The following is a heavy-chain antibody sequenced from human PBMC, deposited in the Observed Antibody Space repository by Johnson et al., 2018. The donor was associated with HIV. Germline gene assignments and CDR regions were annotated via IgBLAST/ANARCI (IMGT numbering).Heavy chain of an antibody. V-gene: IGHV3-33*08. CDR2: TRYDGSNK. Sequence: VQLVESGGGVVQPGRSLRLSCAASGFTFSSHAMHWVRQAPGKGLEWVTFTRYDGSNKYYADSVKGRFTISRDNSKNTLFLQMNSLRAEDTAVYYCAREYYYDSSGTPVFDIWGQGTMVTVSS. D-gene: IGHD3-22*01. CDR1: GFTFSSHA. CDR3: AREYYYDSSGTPVFDI. J-gene: IGHJ3*02.